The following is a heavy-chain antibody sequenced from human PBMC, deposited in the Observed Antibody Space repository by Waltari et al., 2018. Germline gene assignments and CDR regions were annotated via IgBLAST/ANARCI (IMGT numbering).Heavy chain of an antibody. J-gene: IGHJ4*02. CDR2: IKEDGSER. V-gene: IGHV3-7*01. CDR3: VSNLFEK. CDR1: AFTFGNYW. D-gene: IGHD3-16*01. Sequence: EAQLVQSGGGLAPPGGSLRLYCAACAFTFGNYWMTWVRQAPGKGLEGVANIKEDGSERSYVESVKGRFTISRDNTQRSLFLQMNSLRVEDTGVYYCVSNLFEKWGQGALVTVSS.